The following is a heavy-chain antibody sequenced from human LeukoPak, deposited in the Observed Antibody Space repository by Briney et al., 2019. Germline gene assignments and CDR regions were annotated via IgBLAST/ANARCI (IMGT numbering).Heavy chain of an antibody. CDR3: AKDQRGYELDF. D-gene: IGHD3-22*01. CDR1: GFTFDDYS. V-gene: IGHV3-43*01. Sequence: GGSLRLSCAASGFTFDDYSMHWVRDAPGGGLEWVSIITWNAYSTYYVDSVKGRFTISRDNSKNSLYLQMNGLRTEDTALYYCAKDQRGYELDFCGQGTLIIVSS. CDR2: ITWNAYST. J-gene: IGHJ4*02.